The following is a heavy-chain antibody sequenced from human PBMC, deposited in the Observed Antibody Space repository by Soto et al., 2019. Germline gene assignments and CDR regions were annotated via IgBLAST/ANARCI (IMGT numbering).Heavy chain of an antibody. J-gene: IGHJ4*02. Sequence: QLQLQESGPGLVKPSEPLSLTCTVSGGSISTSRYYWAWIRQPPGKGLQWLGSIYYSGNTYYSPSLKSRVTVSVDTSKNQFSLKLSTVTAADTAVFYCARHAYSSGWYGDYWGQGTLVTVSS. D-gene: IGHD6-19*01. CDR2: IYYSGNT. CDR3: ARHAYSSGWYGDY. CDR1: GGSISTSRYY. V-gene: IGHV4-39*01.